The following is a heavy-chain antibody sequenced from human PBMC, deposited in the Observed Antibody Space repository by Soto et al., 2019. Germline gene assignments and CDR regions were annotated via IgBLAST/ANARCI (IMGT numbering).Heavy chain of an antibody. Sequence: EVQLVESGGGLVKPGGSLRLSCAASGFTFSSYSMNWVRQAPGKGLEWVSSISSSSSYIYYADSVKGRFTISRDNAKNSLYLQMNSLRAEDTAVYYCARDSAWFGELYTVYYYYYGMDVW. CDR2: ISSSSSYI. J-gene: IGHJ6*01. V-gene: IGHV3-21*01. CDR1: GFTFSSYS. D-gene: IGHD3-10*01. CDR3: ARDSAWFGELYTVYYYYYGMDV.